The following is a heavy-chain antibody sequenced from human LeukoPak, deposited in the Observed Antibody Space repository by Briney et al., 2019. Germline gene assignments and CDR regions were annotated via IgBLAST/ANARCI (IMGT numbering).Heavy chain of an antibody. CDR1: GGSISSYY. D-gene: IGHD3-3*01. CDR2: IYTSGST. V-gene: IGHV4-4*07. J-gene: IGHJ4*02. CDR3: ARERGDTIFGVVIMGFDY. Sequence: SETLSLTCTVSGGSISSYYWSWIRQPAGKGLEWIGRIYTSGSTNYNPSLKSRVTMSVDTSKNQFSLKLSSVTAADTAVYYYARERGDTIFGVVIMGFDYWGQGTLVTVSS.